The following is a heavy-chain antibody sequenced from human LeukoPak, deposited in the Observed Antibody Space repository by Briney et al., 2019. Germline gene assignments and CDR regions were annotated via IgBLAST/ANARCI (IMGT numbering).Heavy chain of an antibody. V-gene: IGHV3-23*01. CDR2: VSDTGGDT. CDR3: ATGAYFAD. CDR1: GFTFNKSP. Sequence: GGTLRLSCAASGFTFNKSPMTWVRQALGKGLEWVSTVSDTGGDTHHADSVKGRFTISRDNSMNRLYLQMNSLRAEDTAVYYCATGAYFADWGQGTLVTVSS. J-gene: IGHJ4*02. D-gene: IGHD2-21*01.